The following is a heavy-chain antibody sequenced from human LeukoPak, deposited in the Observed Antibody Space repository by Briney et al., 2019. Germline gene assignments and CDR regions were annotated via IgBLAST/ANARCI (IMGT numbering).Heavy chain of an antibody. CDR2: MSVSSGLI. CDR3: AREPTYYDYP. J-gene: IGHJ5*02. V-gene: IGHV3-21*01. CDR1: GFTFSRYS. D-gene: IGHD3-3*01. Sequence: GGSLRLSCAASGFTFSRYSMNWVRQAPGKGLEWVSSMSVSSGLIYYADSVKGRFTISRDNAKNSLYLQMNSLRAEDTAVYYCAREPTYYDYPWGQGTLVTVSS.